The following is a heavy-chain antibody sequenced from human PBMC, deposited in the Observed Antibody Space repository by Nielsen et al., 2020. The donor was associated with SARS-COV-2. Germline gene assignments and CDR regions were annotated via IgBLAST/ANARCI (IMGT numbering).Heavy chain of an antibody. J-gene: IGHJ4*02. CDR1: GFTVSSNY. CDR2: IYSGGST. Sequence: GGSLRLSCAASGFTVSSNYMSWVRQAPGKGLEWVSVIYSGGSTYYADSVKGRFTISRDNSKNTLYLQMNSLRAEDTAVYYCAKIPSGSYYGAYFDYWGQGTLVTVSS. CDR3: AKIPSGSYYGAYFDY. D-gene: IGHD1-26*01. V-gene: IGHV3-53*01.